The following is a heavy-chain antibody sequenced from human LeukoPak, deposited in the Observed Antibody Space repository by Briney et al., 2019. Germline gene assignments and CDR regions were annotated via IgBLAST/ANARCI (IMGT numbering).Heavy chain of an antibody. CDR2: INHSGST. Sequence: SETLSLTCAVYGGSFSGYYWSWIRQPPGKGLEWIGEINHSGSTNYNPSLKSRVTISVDTSKNQFSLKLSSVTAADTAVYYCARRNIVLTNIDYRGQGTLVTVSS. D-gene: IGHD2-8*01. CDR3: ARRNIVLTNIDY. CDR1: GGSFSGYY. V-gene: IGHV4-34*01. J-gene: IGHJ4*02.